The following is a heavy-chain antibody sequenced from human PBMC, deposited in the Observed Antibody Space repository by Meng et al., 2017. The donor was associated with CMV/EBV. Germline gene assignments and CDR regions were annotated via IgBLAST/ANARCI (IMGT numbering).Heavy chain of an antibody. Sequence: SCKGSGYSFTSYWIGWVRQMPGKGLEWVAVISYDGSNKYYADSVKGRFTISRDNSKNTLYLQMNSLRAEDTAVYYCARDRYYDSSGYALSYYFDYWGQGTLVTVSS. V-gene: IGHV3-30*19. J-gene: IGHJ4*02. CDR2: ISYDGSNK. CDR3: ARDRYYDSSGYALSYYFDY. D-gene: IGHD3-22*01. CDR1: GYSFTSYW.